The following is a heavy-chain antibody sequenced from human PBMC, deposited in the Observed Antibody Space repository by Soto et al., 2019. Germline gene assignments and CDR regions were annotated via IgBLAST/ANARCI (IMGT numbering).Heavy chain of an antibody. Sequence: GESLKISCAASGFTFSSYDMHWVRQATGKGLEWVSAIGTAGDTYYPGSVKGRFTISRENAKNSLYLQMNSLRAGDTAVYYCARARPGPLVAATPAYSGAFDIWGQGTMVTVSS. CDR1: GFTFSSYD. J-gene: IGHJ3*02. CDR2: IGTAGDT. CDR3: ARARPGPLVAATPAYSGAFDI. D-gene: IGHD2-15*01. V-gene: IGHV3-13*01.